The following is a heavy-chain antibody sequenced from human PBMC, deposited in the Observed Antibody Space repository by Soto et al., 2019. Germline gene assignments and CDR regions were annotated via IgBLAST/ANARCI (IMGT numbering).Heavy chain of an antibody. V-gene: IGHV4-39*07. CDR1: GVSITSTSRY. CDR2: ISYSGTT. CDR3: AREGHDILTGPGGY. Sequence: SETLSLTCTGSGVSITSTSRYWGWIRQSPGKGLEWIASISYSGTTNYNPSLKGRVTISVDTSKNQFSLKLSSVTAADTAVYYCAREGHDILTGPGGYWGQGTLVTVSS. J-gene: IGHJ4*02. D-gene: IGHD3-9*01.